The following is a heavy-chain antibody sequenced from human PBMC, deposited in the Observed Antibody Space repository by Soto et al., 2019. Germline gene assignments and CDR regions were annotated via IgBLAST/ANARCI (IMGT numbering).Heavy chain of an antibody. CDR2: ISAYNGNT. J-gene: IGHJ4*02. D-gene: IGHD3-16*02. V-gene: IGHV1-18*04. Sequence: ASVKVSCKASGYTFTSYGISWVRQAPRQGLEWMGWISAYNGNTNYAQKLQGRVTMTTDTSTSTAYMELRSLRSDDTAVYYCARVPANYDYVWGSYRSPFYFACCRQGSLVTVSS. CDR3: ARVPANYDYVWGSYRSPFYFAC. CDR1: GYTFTSYG.